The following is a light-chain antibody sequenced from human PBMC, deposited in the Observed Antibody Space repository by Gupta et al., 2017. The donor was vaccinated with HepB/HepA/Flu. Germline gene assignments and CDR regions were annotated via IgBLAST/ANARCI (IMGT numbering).Light chain of an antibody. V-gene: IGLV10-54*04. Sequence: QAGLTQPPSVSKGLRQTATLTCTGNSNNVAYEGATWLQQHQSHPPKLLSYRNNNRPSGISERFSASRSGNTASLIITGLQPEDEGDYYCSAWDSSLNAWVFGGGTKLTVL. J-gene: IGLJ3*02. CDR1: SNNVAYEG. CDR2: RNN. CDR3: SAWDSSLNAWV.